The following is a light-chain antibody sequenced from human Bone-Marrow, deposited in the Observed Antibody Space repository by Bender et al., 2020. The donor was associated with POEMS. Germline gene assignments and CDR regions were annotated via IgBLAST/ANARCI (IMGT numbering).Light chain of an antibody. CDR2: EDS. Sequence: SYVLTQPPSLSVAPGQTARITCGGNNIGSKTVHWYQQKPGQAPVLVVFEDSNRPSGIPERFSGSNSGNTATLTISGLQAEDEADYYCCSYAGSYVVFGGGTKLTVL. V-gene: IGLV3-21*02. J-gene: IGLJ2*01. CDR3: CSYAGSYVV. CDR1: NIGSKT.